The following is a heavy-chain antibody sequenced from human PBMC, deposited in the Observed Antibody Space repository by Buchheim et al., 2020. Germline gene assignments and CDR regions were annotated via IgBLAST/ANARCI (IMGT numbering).Heavy chain of an antibody. Sequence: QVRLQPSGPGLLKPSETLALTCSVSGGTTGAYHWSWIRQPPGKGLEWIACVHETGTTNYSPSVKSRATVSLETSNNHFSLHLKSVVAADTAVYYCARQVGSAVHYYGMDVWGPGTT. CDR2: VHETGTT. CDR3: ARQVGSAVHYYGMDV. D-gene: IGHD3-10*01. CDR1: GGTTGAYH. J-gene: IGHJ6*02. V-gene: IGHV4-59*01.